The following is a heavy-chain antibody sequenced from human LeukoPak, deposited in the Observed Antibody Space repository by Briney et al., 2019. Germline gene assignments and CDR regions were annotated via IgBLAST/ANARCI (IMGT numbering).Heavy chain of an antibody. CDR2: IYYSGST. CDR3: ARARSGSPTLDY. Sequence: SETLSLTCTVSGGSISSYYWSWIRQPPGKGLEWIGYIYYSGSTNYNPSLKSRVTISVDRSKNQFSLKLSSVTAADTAVYYCARARSGSPTLDYWGQGTLVTVSS. J-gene: IGHJ4*02. D-gene: IGHD1-26*01. V-gene: IGHV4-59*12. CDR1: GGSISSYY.